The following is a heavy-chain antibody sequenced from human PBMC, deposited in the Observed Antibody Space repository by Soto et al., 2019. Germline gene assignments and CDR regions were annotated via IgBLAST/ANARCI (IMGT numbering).Heavy chain of an antibody. CDR1: GFTFSDYY. D-gene: IGHD2-15*01. Sequence: QVQLVESGGGLVKPGGSLRLSCAASGFTFSDYYMSWICQAPGKGLEWVSYISSSSSYTNYADSVKGRFTISRDNAKNSLYLQMNSLRAEDTAVYYCARGICSGGSCYHFDYWGQGTLVTVSS. J-gene: IGHJ4*02. CDR3: ARGICSGGSCYHFDY. CDR2: ISSSSSYT. V-gene: IGHV3-11*05.